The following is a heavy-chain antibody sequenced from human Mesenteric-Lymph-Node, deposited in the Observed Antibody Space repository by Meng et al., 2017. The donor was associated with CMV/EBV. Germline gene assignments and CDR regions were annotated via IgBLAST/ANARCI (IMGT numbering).Heavy chain of an antibody. CDR1: GFTFRSCW. Sequence: CAASGFTFRSCWMSWARQAPGKGLEGVANIKQYGSEKYYVESVKGRFPIFRDNDKNSLYLQMNSLSTEDTAVYYCARGLVGYCSSTSCGDAFDIWGQGTMVTVSS. J-gene: IGHJ3*02. CDR2: IKQYGSEK. V-gene: IGHV3-7*04. D-gene: IGHD2-2*01. CDR3: ARGLVGYCSSTSCGDAFDI.